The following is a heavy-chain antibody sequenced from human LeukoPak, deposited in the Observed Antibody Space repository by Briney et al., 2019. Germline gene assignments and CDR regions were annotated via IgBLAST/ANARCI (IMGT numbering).Heavy chain of an antibody. Sequence: EGSMRLSCAASGFTFSSYAMSWVRQAPGKGLEWVSAISGSGGSTYYADSVKGRFTISRDNSKNTLYLQMNSLRAEDTAVYYCARISSTRTANAFDIWGQGTMVTVSS. CDR1: GFTFSSYA. J-gene: IGHJ3*02. D-gene: IGHD2-2*01. V-gene: IGHV3-23*01. CDR2: ISGSGGST. CDR3: ARISSTRTANAFDI.